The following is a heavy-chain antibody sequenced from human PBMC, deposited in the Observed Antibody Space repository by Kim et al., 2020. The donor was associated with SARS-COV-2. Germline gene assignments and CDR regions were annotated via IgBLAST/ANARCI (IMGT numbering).Heavy chain of an antibody. J-gene: IGHJ4*02. D-gene: IGHD5-12*01. CDR2: IYYSGST. CDR3: ARDPRRGYDFYFDY. V-gene: IGHV4-31*03. CDR1: GGSISSGGYY. Sequence: SETLSLTCTVSGGSISSGGYYWSWIRQHPGKGLEWIGYIYYSGSTYYNPSLKSRVTISVDTSKNQFSLKLSSVTAADTAVYYCARDPRRGYDFYFDYWGQGTLVTVSS.